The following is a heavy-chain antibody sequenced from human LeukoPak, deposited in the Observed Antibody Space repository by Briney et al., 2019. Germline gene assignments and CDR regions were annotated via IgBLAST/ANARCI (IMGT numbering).Heavy chain of an antibody. CDR2: IIPIFGTA. CDR3: ARVAYYYDRQFDY. V-gene: IGHV1-69*01. D-gene: IGHD3-22*01. J-gene: IGHJ4*02. Sequence: SVKVSCKASGGTFSSYAISWVRQAPGQGLEWMGGIIPIFGTANYAQKFQGRVTITADESTSTAYMELSSLRSEVTAVYYCARVAYYYDRQFDYWGQGTLVTVSS. CDR1: GGTFSSYA.